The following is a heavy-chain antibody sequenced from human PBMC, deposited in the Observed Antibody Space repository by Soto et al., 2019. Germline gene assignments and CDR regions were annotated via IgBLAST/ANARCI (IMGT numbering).Heavy chain of an antibody. CDR1: GFPFSSYA. V-gene: IGHV3-30*03. Sequence: QVQLVESGGGVVQPGRSLRLSCAASGFPFSSYAMHWVRQAPGKGLEWVALISYDGSNKYYADSVKGRFTISRDNSKNTVYMEMNSLRTEDTAVYYCARVVAVAVTWWYFDLWGRGTLLTVSS. CDR3: ARVVAVAVTWWYFDL. J-gene: IGHJ2*01. CDR2: ISYDGSNK. D-gene: IGHD6-19*01.